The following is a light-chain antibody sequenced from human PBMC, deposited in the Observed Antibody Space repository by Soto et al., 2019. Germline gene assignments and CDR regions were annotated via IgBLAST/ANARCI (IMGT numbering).Light chain of an antibody. CDR1: SSNIGYNF. J-gene: IGLJ3*02. CDR2: DNS. V-gene: IGLV1-51*01. CDR3: GTWDSSLSAVV. Sequence: QSVLTQPPSVSVAPGQKVTISCSGSSSNIGYNFVSWYQQLPGTAPKLLIYDNSKRPSGIPDRFSGSKSGTSATLGITGLQTGDEADYYCGTWDSSLSAVVLGGGTKLTVL.